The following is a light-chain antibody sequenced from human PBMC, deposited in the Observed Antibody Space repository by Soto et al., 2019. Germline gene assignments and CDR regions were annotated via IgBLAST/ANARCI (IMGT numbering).Light chain of an antibody. CDR3: SSFTARSSLI. CDR1: MRDIGAYNL. CDR2: EVR. J-gene: IGLJ2*01. V-gene: IGLV2-14*01. Sequence: QSALTQPASVSGSPGQSITIFCAGTMRDIGAYNLVSWYQQHPGRAPQLIIYEVRNRPSGSSFRFSGSKSVNTASLTISGLQAEDEADYYCSSFTARSSLIFGGGTQLTVL.